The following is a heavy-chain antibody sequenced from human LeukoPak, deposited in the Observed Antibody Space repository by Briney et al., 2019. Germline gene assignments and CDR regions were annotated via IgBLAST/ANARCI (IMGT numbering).Heavy chain of an antibody. D-gene: IGHD1-26*01. CDR1: GYTFTAFF. J-gene: IGHJ4*02. CDR3: ARVGAAYQDSNY. V-gene: IGHV1-2*02. CDR2: LNPNSGGT. Sequence: ASVKVSCKTSGYTFTAFFIHWVRQAPGQGLEWMGWLNPNSGGTNYAQKFQGRVTMTRDTSISTAYMELSRLRSDDTAVYFCARVGAAYQDSNYWGQGTLATVSS.